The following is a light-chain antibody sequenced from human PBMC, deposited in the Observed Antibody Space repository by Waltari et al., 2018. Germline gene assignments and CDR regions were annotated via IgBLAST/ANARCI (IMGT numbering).Light chain of an antibody. CDR1: QDIRSD. CDR2: AAS. J-gene: IGKJ1*01. V-gene: IGKV1-6*01. CDR3: LQGHNYPWT. Sequence: AIQITQSPSSLSVSVGDRVTITCRASQDIRSDLSWYQQKPGKAPKLLIYAASSLQSGVPSRFSGSGSGTDFTLTISSLQPEDFASYYCLQGHNYPWTFGQGTTVEIK.